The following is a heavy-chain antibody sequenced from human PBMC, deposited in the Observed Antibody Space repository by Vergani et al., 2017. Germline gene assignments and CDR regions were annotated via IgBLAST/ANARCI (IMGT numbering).Heavy chain of an antibody. D-gene: IGHD2-2*02. J-gene: IGHJ4*02. CDR2: TIPMLGAT. V-gene: IGHV1-69*13. CDR1: GGTFSSYA. CDR3: ARGSGYCSSTSCYIFDY. Sequence: QVQLVQSGAEVKKPGSSVKVSCKASGGTFSSYAISWVRQAPGQGLEWMGRTIPMLGATNYAQKFQGRVTITADESTSTAYMELSSLRSEDTAVYYCARGSGYCSSTSCYIFDYWGQGTLVTVSS.